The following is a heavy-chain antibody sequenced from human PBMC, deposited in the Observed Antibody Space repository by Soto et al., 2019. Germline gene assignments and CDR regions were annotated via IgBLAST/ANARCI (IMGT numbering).Heavy chain of an antibody. CDR2: IYWDDDK. CDR3: ADGWFGELLSYNRFDP. J-gene: IGHJ5*02. D-gene: IGHD3-10*01. CDR1: GFSLSTSGVG. Sequence: QITLKESGPALVKPTQTLTLTCTFSGFSLSTSGVGVGWIRQPPGKALEWLALIYWDDDKRYSPSLKSRHTFPKDTTKTQVYPTMTNRHPVDTSTEYCADGWFGELLSYNRFDPWGQATLVTVSS. V-gene: IGHV2-5*02.